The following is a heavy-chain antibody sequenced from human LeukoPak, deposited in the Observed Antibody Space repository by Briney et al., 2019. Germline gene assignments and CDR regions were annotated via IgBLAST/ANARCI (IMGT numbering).Heavy chain of an antibody. D-gene: IGHD2-15*01. V-gene: IGHV4-59*08. Sequence: SETLSLTCTVSGGPVSSYYWSWIRQPPGQGLEWIAYMFYSGSTNHNPSLKSRVTISIDTSKNQFSLRLSSVTAADTAVYYRARGRGEVVVAAWDAFDIWGQGTMVTVSS. CDR3: ARGRGEVVVAAWDAFDI. CDR1: GGPVSSYY. J-gene: IGHJ3*02. CDR2: MFYSGST.